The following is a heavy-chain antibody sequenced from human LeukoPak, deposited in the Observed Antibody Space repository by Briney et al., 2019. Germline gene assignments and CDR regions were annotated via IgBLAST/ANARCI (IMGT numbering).Heavy chain of an antibody. D-gene: IGHD3-22*01. CDR3: ARSPGYSSGYYAEIYWFDP. CDR1: GGSISSYY. J-gene: IGHJ5*02. Sequence: SETLSLTCTVSGGSISSYYWSWIRQPPGKGLEWIGYIYYSGTTNYNPSLKSRVTISVDTSKNQFSLKLNSVTAADTAVYYCARSPGYSSGYYAEIYWFDPWGQGTQVTVSS. V-gene: IGHV4-59*01. CDR2: IYYSGTT.